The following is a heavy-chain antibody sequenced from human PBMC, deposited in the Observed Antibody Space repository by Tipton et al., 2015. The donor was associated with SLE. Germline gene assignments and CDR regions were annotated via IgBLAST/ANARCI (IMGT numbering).Heavy chain of an antibody. CDR3: ARGGSYSGHDY. CDR1: GGSISSNY. D-gene: IGHD1-26*01. V-gene: IGHV4-59*01. Sequence: TLSLTCSVSGGSISSNYWIWIRQPPGKGLEWIGYIHYTGSTNYNPSLKSRVTISVDASKNQFSLNLSSVTAADTAVYYCARGGSYSGHDYWGQGTLVTVSS. CDR2: IHYTGST. J-gene: IGHJ4*02.